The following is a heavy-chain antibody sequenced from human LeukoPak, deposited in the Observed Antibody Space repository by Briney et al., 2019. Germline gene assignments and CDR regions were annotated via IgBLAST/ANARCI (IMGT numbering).Heavy chain of an antibody. D-gene: IGHD2-15*01. CDR1: GGSISSGSYY. CDR3: ARGPLIVVVVAATPSDAFDI. J-gene: IGHJ3*02. Sequence: SQTLSLTCTVSGGSISSGSYYWSWIRQPAGKGLEWIGRIYTSGSTNYNPSLKSRVTISVDTSKNQFSLKLSSVTAADTAVYYCARGPLIVVVVAATPSDAFDIWGQGTMVTVSS. V-gene: IGHV4-61*02. CDR2: IYTSGST.